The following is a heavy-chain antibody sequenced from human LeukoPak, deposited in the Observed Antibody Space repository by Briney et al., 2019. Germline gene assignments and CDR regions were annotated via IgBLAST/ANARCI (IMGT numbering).Heavy chain of an antibody. CDR1: GGSISSGTYY. J-gene: IGHJ4*02. Sequence: PSETLSLTCTVSGGSISSGTYYWGWIRQSPGKMGLEWIGNIYYSGSAYYNPSLKSRVTISVDTAKNQFSLRLTSVTAADTAVNYCATTYDILSGSAMGDYWGQGTLVTVSS. CDR3: ATTYDILSGSAMGDY. V-gene: IGHV4-39*01. D-gene: IGHD3-10*01. CDR2: IYYSGSA.